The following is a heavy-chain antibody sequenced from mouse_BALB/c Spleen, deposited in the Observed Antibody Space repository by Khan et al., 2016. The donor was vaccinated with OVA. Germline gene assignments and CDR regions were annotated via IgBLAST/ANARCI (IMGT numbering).Heavy chain of an antibody. Sequence: EVELVESGGGLVQPGGSRKLSCAASGFTFSSFGMHWVRQAPKKGLEWVAYMSSGSSTIYYVDTVKGRFTISRDNPKNTLFLQMTSLRSEDTAMYYCARSGGNFLWYFDVWGAGTSVTVSS. V-gene: IGHV5-17*02. CDR3: ARSGGNFLWYFDV. D-gene: IGHD2-1*01. CDR2: MSSGSSTI. CDR1: GFTFSSFG. J-gene: IGHJ1*01.